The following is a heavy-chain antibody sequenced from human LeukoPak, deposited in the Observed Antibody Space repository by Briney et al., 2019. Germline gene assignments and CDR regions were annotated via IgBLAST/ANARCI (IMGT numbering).Heavy chain of an antibody. V-gene: IGHV4-39*07. D-gene: IGHD3-22*01. CDR3: ARSMGITMIVVVITTWAFDI. J-gene: IGHJ3*02. Sequence: PSETLSLTCTVSGGSISSSSYYWGWIRQPPGKGLEWIGSIYYSGSTYYNPSLKSRVTISVDTSKNQFSLKLSSVTAADTAVYYCARSMGITMIVVVITTWAFDIWGRGTMVTVSS. CDR2: IYYSGST. CDR1: GGSISSSSYY.